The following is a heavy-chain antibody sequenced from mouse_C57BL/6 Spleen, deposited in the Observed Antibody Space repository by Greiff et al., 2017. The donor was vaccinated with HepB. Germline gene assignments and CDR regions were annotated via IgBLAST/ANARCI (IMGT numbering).Heavy chain of an antibody. CDR1: GYTFTSYW. Sequence: QVQLQQPGAELVKPGASVKMSCKASGYTFTSYWITWVKQRPGQGLEWIGDIYPGSGSTNYIEKFKSKATLTVDTSSSTAYMQLSSLTSEDSAVYYCARGVNWDGRDYWGQGTTLTVSS. J-gene: IGHJ2*01. D-gene: IGHD4-1*01. CDR3: ARGVNWDGRDY. V-gene: IGHV1-55*01. CDR2: IYPGSGST.